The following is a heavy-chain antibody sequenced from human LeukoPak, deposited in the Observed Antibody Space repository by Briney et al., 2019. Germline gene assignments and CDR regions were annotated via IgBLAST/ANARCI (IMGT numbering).Heavy chain of an antibody. D-gene: IGHD3-22*01. CDR1: GFTFSSYS. CDR3: ARGTGIVVAESYFDY. J-gene: IGHJ4*02. CDR2: ISSSSSYI. Sequence: PGGSLRLSCAASGFTFSSYSMNWVRQAPGKGLEWVSSISSSSSYIYYADSVKDRFTISRDNAKNSLYLQMNSLRAEDTAVYYCARGTGIVVAESYFDYWGQGTLVTVSS. V-gene: IGHV3-21*01.